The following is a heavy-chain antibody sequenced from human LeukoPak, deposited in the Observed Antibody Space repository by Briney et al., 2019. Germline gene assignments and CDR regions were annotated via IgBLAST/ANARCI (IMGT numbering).Heavy chain of an antibody. CDR1: GFTFSGYG. CDR2: ISDDGSKK. V-gene: IGHV3-30*18. CDR3: AKSFGPVIAAAGTGAD. Sequence: GGSLRLSCAASGFTFSGYGMYWVRQAPGKGLEWVALISDDGSKKSYADSVKGRFTISRDSSKNTLYLQMNSLRSEDTAVYYCAKSFGPVIAAAGTGADWGQGTLVTVSS. D-gene: IGHD6-13*01. J-gene: IGHJ4*02.